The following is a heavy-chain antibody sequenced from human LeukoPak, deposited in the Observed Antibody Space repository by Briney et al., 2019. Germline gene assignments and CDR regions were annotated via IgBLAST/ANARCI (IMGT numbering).Heavy chain of an antibody. CDR1: GFPFSDYS. V-gene: IGHV3-48*04. CDR2: IGISSGNT. Sequence: AGGSLRLSCTASGFPFSDYSMNWVRQAPGKGLEWISYIGISSGNTKYADSVRGRFTISADNAKNSLYLQMNSLRVEDTAVYYCARDHNYAFDNWGQGTLVSASS. J-gene: IGHJ4*02. CDR3: ARDHNYAFDN. D-gene: IGHD1-1*01.